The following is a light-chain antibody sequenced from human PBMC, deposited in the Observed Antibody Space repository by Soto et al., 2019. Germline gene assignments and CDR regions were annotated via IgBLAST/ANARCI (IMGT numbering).Light chain of an antibody. Sequence: QSALTQPPSASGSPGQSVTISCTGTSSDVGGDNYVSWYQQHPGKAPKLVIFGVNKRPSGVPDRFSGSKSGNTASLTVSGLQAEDEDDYYCSSYAGNNDYVFGTGTKLTVL. CDR3: SSYAGNNDYV. V-gene: IGLV2-8*01. CDR2: GVN. CDR1: SSDVGGDNY. J-gene: IGLJ1*01.